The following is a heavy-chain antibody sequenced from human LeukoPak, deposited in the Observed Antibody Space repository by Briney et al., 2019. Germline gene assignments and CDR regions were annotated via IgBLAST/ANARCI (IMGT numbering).Heavy chain of an antibody. Sequence: GGSLRLSCAASEFSVGSNYMTWVRQAPGKGLEWVSLIYSGGSTSYADSLKGRLTISRDNAKSSLYLQMNSPRAEDTAMYFCARRMPGDAFDVWGQGTMVTVSS. J-gene: IGHJ3*01. CDR1: EFSVGSNY. D-gene: IGHD2-2*01. V-gene: IGHV3-53*01. CDR2: IYSGGST. CDR3: ARRMPGDAFDV.